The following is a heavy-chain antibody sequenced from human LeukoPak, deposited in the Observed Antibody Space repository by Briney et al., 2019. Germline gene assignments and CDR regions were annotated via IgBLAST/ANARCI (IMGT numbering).Heavy chain of an antibody. CDR3: ARSATVTYYYFDY. CDR1: GGSISSYY. J-gene: IGHJ4*02. Sequence: SETLSLTCTVSGGSISSYYWSWIRQPPGKGLEWIGYIYYSGSTNYNPSLKSRVTISVDTSKNQFSLKLSSVTAADTAVYYCARSATVTYYYFDYWGQGTLVTVSS. CDR2: IYYSGST. D-gene: IGHD4-17*01. V-gene: IGHV4-59*01.